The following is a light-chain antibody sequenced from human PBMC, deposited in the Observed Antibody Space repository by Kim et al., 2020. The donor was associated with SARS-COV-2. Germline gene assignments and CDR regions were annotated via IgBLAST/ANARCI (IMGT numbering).Light chain of an antibody. V-gene: IGLV3-19*01. J-gene: IGLJ2*01. Sequence: LGQATRITCQGGSLRSFYASWYQQKPGQAPVLVIYGKNNRPSGIPDRFSGSSSGNTASLTITGAQAEDEADYYCNSRDSSGNHLVFGGGTKVTVL. CDR3: NSRDSSGNHLV. CDR2: GKN. CDR1: SLRSFY.